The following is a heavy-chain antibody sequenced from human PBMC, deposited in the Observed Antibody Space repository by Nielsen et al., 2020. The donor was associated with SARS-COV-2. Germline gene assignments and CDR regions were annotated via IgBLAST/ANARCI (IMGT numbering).Heavy chain of an antibody. CDR3: GTQGCSSAGCYPD. V-gene: IGHV5-51*01. D-gene: IGHD2-2*01. CDR2: ISPGDSET. Sequence: GESLKISCKCSGYRFTSYWIGWVRQMPGQGLEWMGIISPGDSETRFSTFFPGQFTISVDKSINTVYLHWNSLKASDTAMYYCGTQGCSSAGCYPDWGQGTLVTVSS. CDR1: GYRFTSYW. J-gene: IGHJ4*02.